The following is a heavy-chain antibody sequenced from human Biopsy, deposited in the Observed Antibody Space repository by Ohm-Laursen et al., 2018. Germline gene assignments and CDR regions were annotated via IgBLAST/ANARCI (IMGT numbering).Heavy chain of an antibody. V-gene: IGHV4-4*07. J-gene: IGHJ3*01. CDR2: IYPGGST. D-gene: IGHD3-22*01. CDR3: ASVVLGPTNDAFDL. Sequence: SETLSLTCNVSGGDMNNYYWSWIRQPAGKGLEWMGRIYPGGSTNYNPSLKSRVTMSVDTSKKQISLRLRSVTAADTAMYYCASVVLGPTNDAFDLWGQGTMVVVSS. CDR1: GGDMNNYY.